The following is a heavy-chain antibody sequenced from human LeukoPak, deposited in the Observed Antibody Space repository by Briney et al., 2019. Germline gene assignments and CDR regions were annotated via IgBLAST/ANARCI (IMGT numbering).Heavy chain of an antibody. CDR1: GGSISSSSYY. CDR2: IYYSGST. V-gene: IGHV4-39*01. D-gene: IGHD6-19*01. Sequence: PSETLSLTCTVSGGSISSSSYYWGWIRQPPGKGLEWIGSIYYSGSTYYNPSLKSRVTISVDTSKNQFSLKLSSVTAADTAVYYCARQPRSSGLVYWGQGTLVTVSS. CDR3: ARQPRSSGLVY. J-gene: IGHJ4*02.